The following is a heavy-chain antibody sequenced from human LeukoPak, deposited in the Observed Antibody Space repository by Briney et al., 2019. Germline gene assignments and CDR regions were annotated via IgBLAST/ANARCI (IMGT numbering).Heavy chain of an antibody. J-gene: IGHJ3*01. CDR2: INPQNTGT. V-gene: IGHV1-2*02. Sequence: GASVKVSCKASGYTFTGYYMHWVRQAPGQGLEWMGWINPQNTGTNYAQKFQDRVTMTRDTSIRTAYMVLIRLKSDDTAVFHCARGGPLEWAPDAFDLWGQGTMVTVSS. CDR1: GYTFTGYY. CDR3: ARGGPLEWAPDAFDL. D-gene: IGHD1-1*01.